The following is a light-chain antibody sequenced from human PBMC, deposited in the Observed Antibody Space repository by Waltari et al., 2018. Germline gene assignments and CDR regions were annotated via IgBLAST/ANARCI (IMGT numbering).Light chain of an antibody. Sequence: QSVLTQPPSVSGAPGQRVTISCTGSSSNIGAGYDVHWYRQFPGTAPKLLIYSNFNRPSGVPYRFSGSKSGTSASLAITGLQAEDEADYYCQSYDSGLTIVVFGGGSRLTVL. CDR2: SNF. V-gene: IGLV1-40*01. CDR3: QSYDSGLTIVV. CDR1: SSNIGAGYD. J-gene: IGLJ2*01.